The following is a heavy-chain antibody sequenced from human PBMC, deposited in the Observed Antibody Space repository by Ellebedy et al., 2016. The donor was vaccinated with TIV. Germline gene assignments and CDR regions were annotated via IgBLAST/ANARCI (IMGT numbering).Heavy chain of an antibody. J-gene: IGHJ4*02. Sequence: GGSLRLXCAVSGFSFRTYAMHWVRQAPGKGLEWVAVISYDGSNKYYADSVKGRFTISRDNSKNTMYLQMNSLRVEDTAVYYCAIRYSSGWSLDYWGQGTLVTVSS. CDR2: ISYDGSNK. CDR3: AIRYSSGWSLDY. V-gene: IGHV3-30-3*01. D-gene: IGHD6-19*01. CDR1: GFSFRTYA.